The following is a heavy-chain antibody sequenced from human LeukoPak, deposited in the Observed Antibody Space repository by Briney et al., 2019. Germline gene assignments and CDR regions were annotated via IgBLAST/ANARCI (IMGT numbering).Heavy chain of an antibody. CDR2: INHSGST. CDR1: GGSFSGYY. Sequence: SETLSLTCAVYGGSFSGYYWSWIRQPPGKGLEWIGEINHSGSTNYNPSLKSRVSISVDTSKNQFSLKLSSVTAADTAVYYCARGPDWGQGTLVTVSS. J-gene: IGHJ4*02. CDR3: ARGPD. V-gene: IGHV4-34*01.